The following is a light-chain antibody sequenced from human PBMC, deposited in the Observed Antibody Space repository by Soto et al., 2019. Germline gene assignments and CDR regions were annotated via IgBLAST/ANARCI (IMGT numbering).Light chain of an antibody. J-gene: IGKJ3*01. CDR2: WAS. CDR3: QQYRSSPFT. Sequence: DIVMTQSPDSLAVSLGERATINCKSSQSVLYNSNNKNYLAWYQQKPGQAPKMLIYWASTRESGVPDRFSGSGSGTKFTLTVSSLQAEDVAVYYCQQYRSSPFTFGPGTKVDIK. CDR1: QSVLYNSNNKNY. V-gene: IGKV4-1*01.